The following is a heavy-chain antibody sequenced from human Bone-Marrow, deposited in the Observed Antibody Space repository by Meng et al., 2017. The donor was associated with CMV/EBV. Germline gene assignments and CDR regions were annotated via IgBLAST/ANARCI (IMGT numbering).Heavy chain of an antibody. Sequence: SVKVSCKASGYTFTGYYMHWVRQAPGQGLEWMGWISAYNGNTNYAQKLQGRVTMTTDTSTSTAYMELRSLRSDDTAVYYCARSRRRDFWSGPAGYWGQGTLVTVSS. CDR3: ARSRRRDFWSGPAGY. CDR1: GYTFTGYY. J-gene: IGHJ4*02. V-gene: IGHV1-18*04. D-gene: IGHD3-3*01. CDR2: ISAYNGNT.